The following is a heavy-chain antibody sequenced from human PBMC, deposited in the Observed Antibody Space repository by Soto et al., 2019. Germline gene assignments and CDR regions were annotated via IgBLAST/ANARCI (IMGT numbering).Heavy chain of an antibody. D-gene: IGHD3-10*01. CDR1: GGSFTNYF. V-gene: IGHV4-59*01. CDR3: ARADRSGSGRNSPFDAFDI. Sequence: QVQLRESGPGLPKPSETLSLTCIVSGGSFTNYFWSWIRQSSGTGLEWIGYIDHSGSTNYNPSLVGRVTVSLDTSKNQFSLRLTSVTAADTALYYCARADRSGSGRNSPFDAFDIWGQGTTVTVSP. CDR2: IDHSGST. J-gene: IGHJ3*02.